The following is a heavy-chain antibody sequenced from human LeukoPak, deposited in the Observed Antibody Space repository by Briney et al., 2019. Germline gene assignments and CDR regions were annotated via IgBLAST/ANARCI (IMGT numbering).Heavy chain of an antibody. CDR1: GFTFSSYG. J-gene: IGHJ4*02. CDR2: IWYDGSNK. D-gene: IGHD2-15*01. Sequence: PGGSLRLSCAASGFTFSSYGMHWVRQAPGKGLEWVAVIWYDGSNKHYADSVKGRFTISRDNSKNTLYLQMNSLRAEDTAVYYCARDLKRGGSHGEFDYWGQGTLVTVSS. CDR3: ARDLKRGGSHGEFDY. V-gene: IGHV3-33*01.